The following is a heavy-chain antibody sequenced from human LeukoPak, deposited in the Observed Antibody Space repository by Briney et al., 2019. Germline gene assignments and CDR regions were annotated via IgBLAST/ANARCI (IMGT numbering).Heavy chain of an antibody. CDR2: IYYSGST. CDR1: GGSISNYY. V-gene: IGHV4-59*08. J-gene: IGHJ4*02. Sequence: PSETLSLTCTVSGGSISNYYWSWIRQPPGKGLEWIGHIYYSGSTKYNPSLKSRVTISVDTSKTQFSLKLSSVTAADTAVYYCARRRSNSGSYDYCGQGTLVTVSS. CDR3: ARRRSNSGSYDY. D-gene: IGHD1-26*01.